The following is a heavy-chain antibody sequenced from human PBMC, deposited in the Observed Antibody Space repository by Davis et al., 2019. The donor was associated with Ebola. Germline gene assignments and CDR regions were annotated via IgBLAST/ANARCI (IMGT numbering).Heavy chain of an antibody. CDR3: AAIAKGWYYGMDV. Sequence: PSETLSLTCAVYGGSFSGYYWSWIRQPPGRGLEWIGEINHSGSTNYNPSLKSRVTISVDTSKNQFSLKLSSVTAADTAVYYCAAIAKGWYYGMDVWGQGTTVTVSS. D-gene: IGHD6-13*01. V-gene: IGHV4-34*01. CDR2: INHSGST. CDR1: GGSFSGYY. J-gene: IGHJ6*02.